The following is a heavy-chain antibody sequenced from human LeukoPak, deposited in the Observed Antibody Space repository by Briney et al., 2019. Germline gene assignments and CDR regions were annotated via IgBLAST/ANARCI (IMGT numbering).Heavy chain of an antibody. Sequence: GGSLRLSCAASGFTFSSYSMNWVRQAPGKGLEWVSSISSSSSNIYYADSVKGRFTISRDNAKNSLYLQMNSLRAEDTAVYYCARRVGSGSYNPFDYWGQGTLVTVSS. CDR2: ISSSSSNI. D-gene: IGHD3-10*01. CDR1: GFTFSSYS. J-gene: IGHJ4*02. V-gene: IGHV3-21*01. CDR3: ARRVGSGSYNPFDY.